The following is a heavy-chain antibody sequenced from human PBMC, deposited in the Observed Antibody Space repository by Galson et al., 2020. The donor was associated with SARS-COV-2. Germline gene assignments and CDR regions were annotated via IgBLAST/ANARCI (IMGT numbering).Heavy chain of an antibody. J-gene: IGHJ3*02. CDR3: ARLHYGEYAPEAFDI. CDR1: GTSISSGSYS. V-gene: IGHV4-30-2*01. D-gene: IGHD4-17*01. CDR2: ISHSGGT. Sequence: SETLSLTCAVSGTSISSGSYSWNWIRQPPGKGPEGIGYISHSGGTYYNPSLKSRVTISGDRSKNQFSLRLSSVTTADTAVYYCARLHYGEYAPEAFDIWGLGTRVTVAS.